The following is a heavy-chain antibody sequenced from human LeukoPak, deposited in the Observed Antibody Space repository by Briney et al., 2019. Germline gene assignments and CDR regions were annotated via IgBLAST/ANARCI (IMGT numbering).Heavy chain of an antibody. V-gene: IGHV1-69*13. CDR2: IIPIFGTA. CDR1: GGTFGSYA. D-gene: IGHD5-12*01. Sequence: ASVKVSCKASGGTFGSYAISWVRQAPGQGLEWMGGIIPIFGTANYAQKFQGRVTITADESTSTAYMELSSLRSEDTAVYHCARGVATNRYYFGYWGQGTLVTVSS. J-gene: IGHJ4*02. CDR3: ARGVATNRYYFGY.